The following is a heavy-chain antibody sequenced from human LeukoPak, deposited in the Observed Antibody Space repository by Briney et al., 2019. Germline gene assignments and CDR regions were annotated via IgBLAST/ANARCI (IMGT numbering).Heavy chain of an antibody. CDR2: ISSSGSTI. Sequence: GGSLRLSCAASGFTFRSYEMNWVRQAPGKGLEWVSYISSSGSTIYYADSVKGRFTISRDNAKNALYLQMNSLRAEDTAVYYCARDLGGYQAYWGQGTLVTVSS. V-gene: IGHV3-48*03. CDR1: GFTFRSYE. CDR3: ARDLGGYQAY. J-gene: IGHJ4*02. D-gene: IGHD3-22*01.